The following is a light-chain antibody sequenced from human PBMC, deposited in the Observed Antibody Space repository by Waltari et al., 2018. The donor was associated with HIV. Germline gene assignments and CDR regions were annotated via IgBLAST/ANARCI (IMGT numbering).Light chain of an antibody. CDR2: LGF. V-gene: IGKV2-28*01. CDR3: MHGQQTPV. J-gene: IGKJ1*01. Sequence: DIAMIRSPDSLAVSPGEPASISCRSRQCLLHQNGQNYLAWYIQRPGQAPELLIYLGFRRASGVPDRIAGNGSGTDFILKISRVEPEDVGVYYCMHGQQTPVFGQGTKVEVK. CDR1: QCLLHQNGQNY.